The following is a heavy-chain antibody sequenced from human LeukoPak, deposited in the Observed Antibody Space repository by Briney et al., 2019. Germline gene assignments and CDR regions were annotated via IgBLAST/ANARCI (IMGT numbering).Heavy chain of an antibody. D-gene: IGHD4-23*01. CDR1: GFSFSSYA. J-gene: IGHJ4*02. CDR2: IASDGSST. Sequence: GGSLRLSCAASGFSFSSYALNWVRQAPGKGLVWVSRIASDGSSTTYADSVKGRFSISRDNAKNTLYLQMNSLRVEDTAVYYCARGRPHGNDYWGQGTLVTVSS. CDR3: ARGRPHGNDY. V-gene: IGHV3-74*01.